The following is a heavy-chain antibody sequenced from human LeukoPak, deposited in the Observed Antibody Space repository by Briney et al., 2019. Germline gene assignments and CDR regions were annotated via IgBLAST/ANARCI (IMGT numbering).Heavy chain of an antibody. CDR3: ARFNYDSSGYHYYFDY. V-gene: IGHV3-48*03. Sequence: GGSLRLSCAASGFTFSSYEMNCVRQAPGKGLEWVSYISSSGSTIYYADSVKGRFTISIDNAKNSLYLQMNSLRAEDTVVYYCARFNYDSSGYHYYFDYWGQGTLVTVSS. CDR2: ISSSGSTI. CDR1: GFTFSSYE. D-gene: IGHD3-22*01. J-gene: IGHJ4*02.